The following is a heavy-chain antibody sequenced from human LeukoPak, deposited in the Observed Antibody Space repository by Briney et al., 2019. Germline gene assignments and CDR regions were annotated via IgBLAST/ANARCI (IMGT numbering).Heavy chain of an antibody. V-gene: IGHV3-74*01. CDR2: INSDGSIT. D-gene: IGHD2-8*01. Sequence: GGSLRLSCAASGFTFTTYWMHWVRQAPGKGLVWVSHINSDGSITSYADSVKGRFTISRDNSKNTVFLQMNSLSRDDTAVYYCARRGGSNGWGAFDVWGQGTTITVSS. J-gene: IGHJ3*01. CDR1: GFTFTTYW. CDR3: ARRGGSNGWGAFDV.